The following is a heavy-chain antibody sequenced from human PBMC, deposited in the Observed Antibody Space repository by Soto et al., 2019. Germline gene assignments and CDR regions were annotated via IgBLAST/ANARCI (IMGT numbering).Heavy chain of an antibody. Sequence: VQLVESGGGFIQPGGSLRLSCAASGFSVSNNHMTWVRQAAGKGLEWVSLIHGGGSTYYADSVKGRFTISRDNSKNTLYLQMDSLRAEDTSIYYCAGRLTTAASLDYWGQGTLVTVSS. J-gene: IGHJ4*02. CDR2: IHGGGST. CDR1: GFSVSNNH. D-gene: IGHD3-16*01. V-gene: IGHV3-53*01. CDR3: AGRLTTAASLDY.